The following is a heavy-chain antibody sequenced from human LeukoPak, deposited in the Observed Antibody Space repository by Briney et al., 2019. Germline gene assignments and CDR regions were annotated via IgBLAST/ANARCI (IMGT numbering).Heavy chain of an antibody. D-gene: IGHD6-19*01. CDR1: GGSFSGYY. V-gene: IGHV4-34*01. Sequence: SETLSLTCAVYGGSFSGYYWSWIRQPPGKGLEWIGEINHSGSTNYNPSLKSRVTISVDTSKHQFSLKLSSVTAADTAVYYCARGRLGLVYYYYMDVWGKGTTVTVSS. CDR3: ARGRLGLVYYYYMDV. J-gene: IGHJ6*03. CDR2: INHSGST.